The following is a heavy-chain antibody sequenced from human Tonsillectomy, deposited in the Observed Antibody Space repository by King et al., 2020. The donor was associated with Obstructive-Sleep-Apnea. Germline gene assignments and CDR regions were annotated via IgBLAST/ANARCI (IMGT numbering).Heavy chain of an antibody. CDR3: AREGRPAAGIYYFDY. D-gene: IGHD6-13*01. Sequence: QLVQSGAEVKRPGASVTVSCKPSGYTFTSYNIIHWVRQAPGQRLEWMGWINLGKGKTKYSQKFQGRVTITRDTSANTAHMGLSSLRSEDTALYYCAREGRPAAGIYYFDYWGQGTLVTVSS. J-gene: IGHJ4*02. V-gene: IGHV1-3*01. CDR2: INLGKGKT. CDR1: GYTFTSYN.